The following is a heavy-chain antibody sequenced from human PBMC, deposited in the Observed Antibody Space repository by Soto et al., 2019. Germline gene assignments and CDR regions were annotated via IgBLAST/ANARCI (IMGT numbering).Heavy chain of an antibody. CDR2: INHNGGVT. D-gene: IGHD5-12*01. V-gene: IGHV1-2*04. Sequence: QVQLVQSGAEVKRPGASVTVSCRSSGDTFNDYYIHWVRQAPGQGLEWMGWINHNGGVTKYAQKFQGWVSMTRDTSIRTVYMQLSRLRSDDTAVYYCARESGGATATLDYYYFYMDVWGTGTTVTVSS. CDR1: GDTFNDYY. CDR3: ARESGGATATLDYYYFYMDV. J-gene: IGHJ6*03.